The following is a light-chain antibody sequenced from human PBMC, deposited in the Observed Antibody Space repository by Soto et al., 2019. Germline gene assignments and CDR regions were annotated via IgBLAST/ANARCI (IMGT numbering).Light chain of an antibody. Sequence: EIVLTQSPATLSLSPGERATLSCRASQSVSRYLAWYQQQPGQAPRLLIYHASNRATGIPARFSGSGSGTDFTLTISSLEPEDFAIYYCQHQSNWLWTFGQGTKGEIK. CDR2: HAS. V-gene: IGKV3-11*01. CDR3: QHQSNWLWT. J-gene: IGKJ1*01. CDR1: QSVSRY.